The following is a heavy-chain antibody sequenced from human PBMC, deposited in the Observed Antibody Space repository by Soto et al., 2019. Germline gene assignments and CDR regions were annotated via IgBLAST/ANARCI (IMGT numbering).Heavy chain of an antibody. CDR3: ARDDTGVALDS. D-gene: IGHD5-18*01. V-gene: IGHV1-18*01. J-gene: IGHJ4*02. CDR1: GYTFITYG. Sequence: QVQLVQSGAEVKKPGASVKVSCRASGYTFITYGINWVRQAPGQGLEWIGWISPYDGNTHYGQNLQGRVSMTTDPFTGTAYVELRSLRCDDTAVYYCARDDTGVALDSWGQGTLVTVSS. CDR2: ISPYDGNT.